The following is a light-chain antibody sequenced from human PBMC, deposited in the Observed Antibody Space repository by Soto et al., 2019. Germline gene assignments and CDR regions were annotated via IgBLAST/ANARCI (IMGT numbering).Light chain of an antibody. V-gene: IGKV3-11*01. Sequence: EIVLTQSPATLCLSPGERATLSCMASQSVSSYLAWYQQKPGQAPRLLIYDASNRATGIPARFSGSGSGTDFTLTISSLEPEDFAVYYCQQRSNWPPITFGQGTRLEIK. J-gene: IGKJ5*01. CDR1: QSVSSY. CDR2: DAS. CDR3: QQRSNWPPIT.